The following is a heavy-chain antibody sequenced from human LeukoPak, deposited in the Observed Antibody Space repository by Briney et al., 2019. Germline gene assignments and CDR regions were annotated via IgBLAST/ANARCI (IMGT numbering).Heavy chain of an antibody. D-gene: IGHD2-2*01. CDR3: AKGCSGTNCYAHY. Sequence: LPGGSLRLSCAASGFTFSTYAMSWVRQAPGRGLDWVSTISGSGGSTYYANSVKGRFTISRDNSKNTLYLQMNSLRAEDTAVYYCAKGCSGTNCYAHYWGQGTLVTVSS. CDR2: ISGSGGST. J-gene: IGHJ4*02. CDR1: GFTFSTYA. V-gene: IGHV3-23*01.